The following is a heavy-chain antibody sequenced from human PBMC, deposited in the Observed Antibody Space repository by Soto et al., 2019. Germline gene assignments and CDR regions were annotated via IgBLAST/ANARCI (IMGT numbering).Heavy chain of an antibody. CDR2: ISYDGSNK. D-gene: IGHD6-13*01. J-gene: IGHJ5*02. V-gene: IGHV3-30*18. Sequence: GGSLRLSCAASGFTFSSYGMHWVRQAPGKGLEWVAVISYDGSNKYYADSVKGRFTISRDNSKNTLYLQMNSLRAEDTAVYCCAKDLSAAAGAPWFDPWGQGTLVTVSS. CDR1: GFTFSSYG. CDR3: AKDLSAAAGAPWFDP.